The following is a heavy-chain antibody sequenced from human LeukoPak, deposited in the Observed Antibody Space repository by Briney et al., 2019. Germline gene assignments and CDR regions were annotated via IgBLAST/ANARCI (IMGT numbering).Heavy chain of an antibody. CDR3: AKDIGRSSYYYFDY. CDR1: GFTFSDYG. Sequence: PGGSLRLSCAASGFTFSDYGMHWVRQAPGKGLEWVAFIQYDGSDKYYADSVKGRFTISRDNSKNTLYVQMNTLRAEDTAVYYCAKDIGRSSYYYFDYWGQGTLVTVSS. D-gene: IGHD6-13*01. V-gene: IGHV3-30*02. CDR2: IQYDGSDK. J-gene: IGHJ4*02.